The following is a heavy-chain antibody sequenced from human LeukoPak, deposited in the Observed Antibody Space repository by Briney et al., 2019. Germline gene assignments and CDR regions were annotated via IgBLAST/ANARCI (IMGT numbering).Heavy chain of an antibody. D-gene: IGHD4-11*01. Sequence: GGSLRLSCAASGFTFSNYGMHWVRQAPGKGLEWVTVTSYDGSNKYYADSVKGRFTISRDNSKNTLYLQMNSLRPEDTAVYYCAKDRSSKTTYYYGMDVWGQGTTVTVSS. CDR3: AKDRSSKTTYYYGMDV. CDR1: GFTFSNYG. J-gene: IGHJ6*02. CDR2: TSYDGSNK. V-gene: IGHV3-30*18.